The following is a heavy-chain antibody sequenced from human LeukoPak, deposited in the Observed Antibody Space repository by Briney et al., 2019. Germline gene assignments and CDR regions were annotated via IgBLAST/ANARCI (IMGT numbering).Heavy chain of an antibody. CDR3: ARAYCGSYCSSLNPLFWFDP. Sequence: PSETLSLTCTVSGDSVSTYYWSWIRQPPGKGLEWIGYIYYSGSTKYNPSLKSRVTISVDTSKNQFSLKLSSVTAADTAVYYCARAYCGSYCSSLNPLFWFDPWGQGTLVTVSS. CDR2: IYYSGST. J-gene: IGHJ5*02. D-gene: IGHD2-21*01. V-gene: IGHV4-59*02. CDR1: GDSVSTYY.